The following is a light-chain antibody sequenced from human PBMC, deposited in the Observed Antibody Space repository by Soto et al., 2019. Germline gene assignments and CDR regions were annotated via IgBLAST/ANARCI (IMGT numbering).Light chain of an antibody. J-gene: IGLJ2*01. CDR1: SSNIGSNT. V-gene: IGLV1-44*01. CDR3: AGWDDSLNGVV. Sequence: SVLTQPPSASGTPGQRVTISCSGSSSNIGSNTINWYQQLPGTAPKLLIYSNNQRPSGVPDRFSGSKSGTSASLAISGLQSEDEAAYYCAGWDDSLNGVVFGGGTKLTVL. CDR2: SNN.